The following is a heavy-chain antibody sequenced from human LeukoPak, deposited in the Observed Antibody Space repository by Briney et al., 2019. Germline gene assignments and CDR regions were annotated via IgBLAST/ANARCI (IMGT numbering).Heavy chain of an antibody. D-gene: IGHD3-22*01. CDR2: INAGNGNT. CDR1: GYTFTSYA. J-gene: IGHJ6*02. Sequence: EASVKVSCKASGYTFTSYAMHWVRQAPGQRLEWMGWINAGNGNTKYSQKFQGRVTITRDTSASTAYMELSSLRSEDTAVYYCALSPIYYDSSGYYSVFGMDVWGQGTTVTVSS. CDR3: ALSPIYYDSSGYYSVFGMDV. V-gene: IGHV1-3*01.